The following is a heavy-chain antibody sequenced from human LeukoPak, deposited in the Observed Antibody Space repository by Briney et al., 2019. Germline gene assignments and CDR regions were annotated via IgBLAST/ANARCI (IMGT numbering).Heavy chain of an antibody. CDR3: ARDTLRRAYWFDP. CDR2: ISGSGGST. D-gene: IGHD3-16*01. J-gene: IGHJ5*02. V-gene: IGHV3-23*01. Sequence: GGSLRLSCAASGFSFNSYAMSWVRQAPGKGLEWVSAISGSGGSTYYADSVKGRFTISRDNSKNTLYLQMNSLRAEDTAVYYCARDTLRRAYWFDPWGQGTLVTVSS. CDR1: GFSFNSYA.